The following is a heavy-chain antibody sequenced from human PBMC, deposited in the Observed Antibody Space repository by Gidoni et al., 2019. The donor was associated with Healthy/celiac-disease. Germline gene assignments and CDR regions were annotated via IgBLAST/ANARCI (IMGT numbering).Heavy chain of an antibody. CDR3: ARLNYYGSGSYYIRDYYYGMDV. V-gene: IGHV4-34*01. CDR1: GGSFSGYY. J-gene: IGHJ6*02. Sequence: QVQLQQWGAGLLKPSETLSLTCAVYGGSFSGYYWSWIRQPPGKGLEWIGEINHSGSTNYNPSLKSRVTISVDTSKNQFSLKLSSVTAADTAVYYCARLNYYGSGSYYIRDYYYGMDVWGQGTTVTVSS. D-gene: IGHD3-10*01. CDR2: INHSGST.